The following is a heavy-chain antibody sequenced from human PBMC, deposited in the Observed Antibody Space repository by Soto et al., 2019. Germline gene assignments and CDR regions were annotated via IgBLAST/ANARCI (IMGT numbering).Heavy chain of an antibody. V-gene: IGHV4-59*01. D-gene: IGHD3-16*01. CDR2: IYYSGST. Sequence: KPSETLSLTCTASGGSISSYYWSWIRQPPGKGLEWIGYIYYSGSTNYNPSLKSRVTISVDTSKNQFSLKLSSVTAADTAVYYCARGGLSIDYWGQGTLVTVSS. CDR3: ARGGLSIDY. J-gene: IGHJ4*02. CDR1: GGSISSYY.